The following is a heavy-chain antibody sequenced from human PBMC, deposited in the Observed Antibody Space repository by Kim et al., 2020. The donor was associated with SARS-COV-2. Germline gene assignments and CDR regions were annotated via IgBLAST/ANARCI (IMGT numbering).Heavy chain of an antibody. CDR3: TSDGKDSSGYYQNPGRD. Sequence: GGSLRLSCAASGFTFSGSAMHWVRQASGKGLEWVGRIRSKANSYATAYAASVKGRFTISRDDSKNTAYLQMNSLKTEDTAVYYCTSDGKDSSGYYQNPGRDWGQGTLVTVSS. CDR1: GFTFSGSA. V-gene: IGHV3-73*01. D-gene: IGHD3-22*01. J-gene: IGHJ4*02. CDR2: IRSKANSYAT.